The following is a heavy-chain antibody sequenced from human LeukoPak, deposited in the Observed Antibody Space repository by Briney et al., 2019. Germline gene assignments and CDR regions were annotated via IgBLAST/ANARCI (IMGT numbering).Heavy chain of an antibody. CDR3: ARQTGGAYYYDSSGYYHFDY. CDR1: GGSISSSSYY. D-gene: IGHD3-22*01. V-gene: IGHV4-39*01. J-gene: IGHJ4*02. CDR2: IYYSGST. Sequence: SETLSLTCTVSGGSISSSSYYWGWIRQPPGKGLGWIGSIYYSGSTYYNPSLKSRVTISVDTSKNQFSLKLSSVTAADTAVYHXARQTGGAYYYDSSGYYHFDYWGQGTLVTVSS.